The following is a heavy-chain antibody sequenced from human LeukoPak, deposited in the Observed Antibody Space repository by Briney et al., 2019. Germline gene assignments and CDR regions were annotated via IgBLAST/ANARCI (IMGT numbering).Heavy chain of an antibody. J-gene: IGHJ4*02. CDR2: IYYIGST. CDR1: GGSISSSSYY. CDR3: ARDPIYDFWSGYYGRAGYFDY. V-gene: IGHV4-39*07. D-gene: IGHD3-3*01. Sequence: SETLSLTCTVSGGSISSSSYYWGWIRQPPGKGLEWIGSIYYIGSTYYNPSLKRRATISVDTSTNQFSLKLSSVTAAATAVYYCARDPIYDFWSGYYGRAGYFDYWGQGTLVTVSS.